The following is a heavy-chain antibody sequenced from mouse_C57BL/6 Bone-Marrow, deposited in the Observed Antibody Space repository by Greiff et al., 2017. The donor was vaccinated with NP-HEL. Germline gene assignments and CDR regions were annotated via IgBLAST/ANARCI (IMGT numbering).Heavy chain of an antibody. CDR3: ARLVDYYGSSYDYYAMDY. CDR2: INPNNGGT. CDR1: GYTFTDYY. V-gene: IGHV1-26*01. J-gene: IGHJ4*01. D-gene: IGHD1-1*01. Sequence: EVQLQQSGPELVKPGASVKISCKASGYTFTDYYMNWVKQSHGKSLEWIGDINPNNGGTSYNQKFKGKATLTVDKYSSTAYMELRSLTSEDSAVYYCARLVDYYGSSYDYYAMDYWGQGTSVTVSS.